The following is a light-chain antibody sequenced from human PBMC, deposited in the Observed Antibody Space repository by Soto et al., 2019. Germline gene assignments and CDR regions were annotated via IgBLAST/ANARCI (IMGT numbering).Light chain of an antibody. CDR3: QQFKSGTWT. CDR1: QNIERG. CDR2: DVS. V-gene: IGKV1-5*01. J-gene: IGKJ1*01. Sequence: DIQMTQSPSTLSASVGDRVTITCRASQNIERGLAWYQQKPGKAPKLLLYDVSSLASGVPSRFGGSGSGTEFILTNTGLQPDDFATYFCQQFKSGTWTVGQGAKV.